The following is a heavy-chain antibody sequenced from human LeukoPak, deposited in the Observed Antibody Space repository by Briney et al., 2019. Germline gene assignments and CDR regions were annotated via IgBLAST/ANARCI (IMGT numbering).Heavy chain of an antibody. Sequence: GGSLRLSCEASGFTFSSYSMNWVRQAPGKGLEWVSYISTSGSTIYYSDSVKGRFTISRDNAKNSLYLQMNSLRAEDTAVYYCARGLLAGFDYWGQGTLVTVSS. CDR3: ARGLLAGFDY. J-gene: IGHJ4*02. V-gene: IGHV3-48*01. CDR2: ISTSGSTI. CDR1: GFTFSSYS. D-gene: IGHD2-15*01.